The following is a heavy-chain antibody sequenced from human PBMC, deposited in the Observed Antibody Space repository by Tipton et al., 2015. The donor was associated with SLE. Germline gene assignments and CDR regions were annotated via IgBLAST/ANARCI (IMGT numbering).Heavy chain of an antibody. Sequence: TLSLTCAVSGGSISRGGYSWSWIRQPPGKGLEWIGYIYHGGSTYYNPSLRSRVTISVDTSKNQFSLKLSSVTAADTAVYYCARRRESSSSLDYWGQGTLVTVSS. CDR3: ARRRESSSSLDY. CDR1: GGSISRGGYS. J-gene: IGHJ4*02. V-gene: IGHV4-30-2*01. CDR2: IYHGGST. D-gene: IGHD6-6*01.